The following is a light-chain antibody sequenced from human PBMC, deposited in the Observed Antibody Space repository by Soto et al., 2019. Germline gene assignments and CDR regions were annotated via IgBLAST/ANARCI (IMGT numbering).Light chain of an antibody. J-gene: IGKJ4*01. Sequence: DIQMTQSPSSLSASVGDRVTITCRASQGIGNDLGWYQQEPGKAPKRLIYAASSLQSGVPSRFSGSGSGTEFTLTISSLQPEDFATYYCLQHNSYPLTFGGGTKVDIK. CDR1: QGIGND. CDR3: LQHNSYPLT. V-gene: IGKV1-17*01. CDR2: AAS.